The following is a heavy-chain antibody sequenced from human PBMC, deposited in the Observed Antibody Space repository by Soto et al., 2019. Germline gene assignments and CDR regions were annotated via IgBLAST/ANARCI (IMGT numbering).Heavy chain of an antibody. CDR1: GGSISSYY. CDR3: ARGVATYYGSGSYQFDY. V-gene: IGHV4-59*01. CDR2: IYYSGST. D-gene: IGHD3-10*01. J-gene: IGHJ4*02. Sequence: SETLSLTCTVSGGSISSYYWSWIRRPPGKGLEWIGYIYYSGSTNYNPSLKSRVTISVDTSKNQFSLKLSSVTAADTAVYYCARGVATYYGSGSYQFDYWGQGTLVTVSS.